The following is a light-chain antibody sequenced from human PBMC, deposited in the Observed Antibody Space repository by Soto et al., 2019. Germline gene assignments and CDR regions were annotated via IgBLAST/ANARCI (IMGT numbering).Light chain of an antibody. J-gene: IGLJ1*01. Sequence: QSVLTQPPSVSGAPGQRVTISCTGSSSNIGAGYDVHWYQQLPGTAPKLLIYGNTNRPSGVPDRFSGSKSGTSASLAITGLQAEDESDYYCQSYDSSLSGPSFVFGTATKLTVL. CDR3: QSYDSSLSGPSFV. V-gene: IGLV1-40*01. CDR2: GNT. CDR1: SSNIGAGYD.